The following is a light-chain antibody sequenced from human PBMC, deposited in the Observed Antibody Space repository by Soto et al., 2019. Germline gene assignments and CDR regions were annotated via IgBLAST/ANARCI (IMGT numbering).Light chain of an antibody. CDR2: DNN. CDR3: GTWDNSLSAGV. Sequence: QSVLTQPPSVSAAPGQMVTISCSGSSSNIENNYVSWYQQLPGTAPKLLIYDNNKRPSGIPDRFSGSKSGTSATLGITGLQTGDEAEYYCGTWDNSLSAGVFGGGTQLTVL. V-gene: IGLV1-51*01. J-gene: IGLJ2*01. CDR1: SSNIENNY.